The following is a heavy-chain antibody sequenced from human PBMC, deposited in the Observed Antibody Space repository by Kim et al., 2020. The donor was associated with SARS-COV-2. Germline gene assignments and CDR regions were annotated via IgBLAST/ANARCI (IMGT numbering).Heavy chain of an antibody. D-gene: IGHD1-26*01. V-gene: IGHV3-48*02. CDR3: AGDSKWGGSYYFN. Sequence: YADSVKGRFTLSRDKAKNSLYLQMNSLRDEETAVYYCAGDSKWGGSYYFNWGQGTLVTVSS. J-gene: IGHJ4*02.